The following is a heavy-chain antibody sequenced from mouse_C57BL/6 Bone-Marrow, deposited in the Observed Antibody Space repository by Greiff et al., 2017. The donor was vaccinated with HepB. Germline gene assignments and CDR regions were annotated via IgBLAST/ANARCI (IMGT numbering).Heavy chain of an antibody. D-gene: IGHD2-4*01. CDR3: ARHGDYDGVGAMDY. J-gene: IGHJ4*01. V-gene: IGHV5-2*01. CDR2: INSDGGST. Sequence: DVHLVESGGGLVQPGESLKLSCESNEYEFPSHDMSWVRKTPEKRLELVAAINSDGGSTYYPDTMERRFIISRDNTKKTLYLQMSSLRSEDTALYYCARHGDYDGVGAMDYWGQGTSVTVSS. CDR1: EYEFPSHD.